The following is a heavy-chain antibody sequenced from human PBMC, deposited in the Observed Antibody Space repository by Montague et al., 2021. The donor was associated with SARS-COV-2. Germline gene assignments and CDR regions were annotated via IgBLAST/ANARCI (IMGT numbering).Heavy chain of an antibody. CDR3: ARVGGNHYRYFDY. CDR2: IYTSGST. Sequence: TLSLTCTVSGDSVSSEIYYWSWIRQPAGKGLDWIGRIYTSGSTNYNPSLRSRVTISVDTSKNQFSLRLSSVTAADTAVYYCARVGGNHYRYFDYWGQGTLVTVSS. CDR1: GDSVSSEIYY. D-gene: IGHD1-26*01. V-gene: IGHV4-61*02. J-gene: IGHJ4*02.